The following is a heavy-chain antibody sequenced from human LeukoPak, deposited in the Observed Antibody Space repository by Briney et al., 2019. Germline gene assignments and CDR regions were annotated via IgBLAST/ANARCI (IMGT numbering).Heavy chain of an antibody. CDR1: GGSISSYY. D-gene: IGHD1-26*01. CDR2: IYYSGST. J-gene: IGHJ4*02. Sequence: SETLSLTCTVSGGSISSYYWSWIRQPPGKGLEWIGYIYYSGSTNYNPSLKSRVTISVDTSKNQFSLKLSSVTAADTAVYYCASAHSGSYNEAGYWGQGTLVTVSP. V-gene: IGHV4-59*01. CDR3: ASAHSGSYNEAGY.